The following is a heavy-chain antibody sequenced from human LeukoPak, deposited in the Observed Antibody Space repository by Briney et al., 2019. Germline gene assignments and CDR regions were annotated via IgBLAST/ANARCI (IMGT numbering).Heavy chain of an antibody. J-gene: IGHJ3*02. CDR1: GFTFSSYS. D-gene: IGHD3-22*01. CDR3: AKGVVVVIPSDALDI. CDR2: ISSTSSYI. Sequence: GGSLRLSCAASGFTFSSYSMNWVRQAPGKGLEWVSSISSTSSYIYYADSVKGRFTISRDNAKNSLYLQMNGLRAEDTAVYYCAKGVVVVIPSDALDIWGQGTMVIVSP. V-gene: IGHV3-21*04.